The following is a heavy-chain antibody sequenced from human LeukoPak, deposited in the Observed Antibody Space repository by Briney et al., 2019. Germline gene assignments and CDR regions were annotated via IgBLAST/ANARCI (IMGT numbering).Heavy chain of an antibody. D-gene: IGHD1-26*01. Sequence: PSETLSLTCAVYGGSFSGYYWSWIRQPPGKGLEWIGEINHSGSTNYNPSLKSRVTISVDTSKNQFSLKLSSVTAADTAVYYCAKDPSPMRGVGATNWGQGTLVTVSS. J-gene: IGHJ4*02. CDR2: INHSGST. V-gene: IGHV4-34*01. CDR1: GGSFSGYY. CDR3: AKDPSPMRGVGATN.